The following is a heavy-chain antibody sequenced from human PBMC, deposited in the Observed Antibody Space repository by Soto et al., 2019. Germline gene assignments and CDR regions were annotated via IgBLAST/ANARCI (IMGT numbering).Heavy chain of an antibody. J-gene: IGHJ6*02. D-gene: IGHD6-13*01. V-gene: IGHV3-23*01. CDR3: AKDRDGAAAGPTKFYGMDV. CDR1: GFTFSSYA. Sequence: ESGGGLVQPGGSLRLSCAASGFTFSSYAMSWVRQAPGKGLELFSVISGSGDSTYYADAVRGRFTISRDNSKNTLYLQMNSLRAEDTAVYYCAKDRDGAAAGPTKFYGMDVWGQGTTVTVSS. CDR2: ISGSGDST.